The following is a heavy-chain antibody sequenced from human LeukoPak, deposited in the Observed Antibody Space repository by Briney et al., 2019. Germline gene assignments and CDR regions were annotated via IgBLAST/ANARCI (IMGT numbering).Heavy chain of an antibody. D-gene: IGHD2-2*02. Sequence: GGSLRLSCAASGFTFSSYSMNWVRQAPGKGLEWVSYISSSSSTIYYADSVKGRFTISRDNAKNSLYLQMNSLRAEDTAVYYCAKSLWHCSSTSCYTVGAAAGTADYWGQGTLVTVSS. V-gene: IGHV3-48*04. CDR2: ISSSSSTI. CDR3: AKSLWHCSSTSCYTVGAAAGTADY. J-gene: IGHJ4*02. CDR1: GFTFSSYS.